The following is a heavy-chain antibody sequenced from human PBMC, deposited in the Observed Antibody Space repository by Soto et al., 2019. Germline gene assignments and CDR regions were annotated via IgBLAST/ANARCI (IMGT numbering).Heavy chain of an antibody. Sequence: EVQLVESGGGLVQPGRSLRLSCAASGFTLDDFALHWVRQVSGKGLGWVSGISWNSGGIRYADSVKGRFTISRDNAKKSLYLQMDSLKSEDSALYYCVKDRTWELIMYDLDHWGQGTLVTVSS. J-gene: IGHJ4*02. V-gene: IGHV3-9*01. D-gene: IGHD3-10*01. CDR1: GFTLDDFA. CDR3: VKDRTWELIMYDLDH. CDR2: ISWNSGGI.